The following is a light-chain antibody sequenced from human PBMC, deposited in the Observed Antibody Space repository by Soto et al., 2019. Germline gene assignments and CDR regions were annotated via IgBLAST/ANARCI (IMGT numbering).Light chain of an antibody. Sequence: EIVLTQSPATLSLSPGERATLSCRASQSVSTYLAWYQQKPGQAPRLLIYDASNRATGIPARFSGSGSGTDFTLTISSREPEDFAVYYCQQRSNWPPTWTFGQGTKVEI. CDR2: DAS. CDR3: QQRSNWPPTWT. V-gene: IGKV3-11*01. J-gene: IGKJ1*01. CDR1: QSVSTY.